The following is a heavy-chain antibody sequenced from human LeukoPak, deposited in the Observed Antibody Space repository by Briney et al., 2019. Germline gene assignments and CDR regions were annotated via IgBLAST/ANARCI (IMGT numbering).Heavy chain of an antibody. J-gene: IGHJ3*02. D-gene: IGHD6-13*01. CDR2: ISSNGGST. Sequence: GGSLRLSCAASGFSFSNYVMNWVRQAPGKGLEYVSAISSNGGSTYYANSVKGRFTISRDNSKNTLYLQMGSLRPEDMAVYYCARVYAGSWYAAFDIWGQGTMVTVSS. CDR1: GFSFSNYV. CDR3: ARVYAGSWYAAFDI. V-gene: IGHV3-64*01.